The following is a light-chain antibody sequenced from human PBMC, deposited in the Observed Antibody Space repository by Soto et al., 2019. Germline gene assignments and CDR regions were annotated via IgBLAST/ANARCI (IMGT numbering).Light chain of an antibody. J-gene: IGLJ1*01. CDR1: SSHIGANYD. V-gene: IGLV1-40*01. Sequence: SVLSQPPSVSGAPGQRITLSCPGSSSHIGANYDVHWYRQVPGTAPKLLMSGDNNRPSGVADRFSGSKSGTSASLAITRLQAEDEADYYCQSYDSSLNRVFGTGTKVTVL. CDR2: GDN. CDR3: QSYDSSLNRV.